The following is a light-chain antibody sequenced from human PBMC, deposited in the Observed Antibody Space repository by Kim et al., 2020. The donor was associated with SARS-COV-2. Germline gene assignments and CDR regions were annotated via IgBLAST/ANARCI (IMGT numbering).Light chain of an antibody. CDR2: GAS. J-gene: IGKJ4*01. CDR3: QQYAGSRLT. CDR1: QSVRSNY. Sequence: EIVLTQSPGTLSLSPGERATLSCRASQSVRSNYLAWYQQKAVQAPRLLMFGASTRATGIPDRFSGSGSGTDFTLTISRLEPEDFAVYYCQQYAGSRLTFGGGTKVDIK. V-gene: IGKV3-20*01.